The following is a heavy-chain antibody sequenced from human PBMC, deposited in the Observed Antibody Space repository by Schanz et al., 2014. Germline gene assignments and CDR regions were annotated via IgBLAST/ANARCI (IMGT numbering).Heavy chain of an antibody. CDR3: VRDSFFAFDY. J-gene: IGHJ4*02. Sequence: EVQLVESGGGLVKPGGSLRLSCGVSGFTFSSYSMNWVRQAPGKGLEWVSYVSRSTPDIYYADSVKGRFTMSRDNAKNSLYLEMNSLRAEDTAVYYCVRDSFFAFDYWGQGTLVAVSA. CDR2: VSRSTPDI. D-gene: IGHD3-3*01. V-gene: IGHV3-21*02. CDR1: GFTFSSYS.